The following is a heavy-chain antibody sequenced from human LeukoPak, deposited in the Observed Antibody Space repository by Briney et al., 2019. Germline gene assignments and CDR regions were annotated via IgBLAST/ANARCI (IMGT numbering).Heavy chain of an antibody. CDR3: ARGSSMVRGALGC. J-gene: IGHJ4*02. CDR2: INPNSGGT. V-gene: IGHV1-2*02. Sequence: GASVKVSCKASGYTFTGYYMHWVRQAPGQGLEWMGWINPNSGGTNYAQKFQGRVTMTRDTSISTAYMELSRLRSDDTAVYYCARGSSMVRGALGCWGQGTLVTVSS. CDR1: GYTFTGYY. D-gene: IGHD3-10*01.